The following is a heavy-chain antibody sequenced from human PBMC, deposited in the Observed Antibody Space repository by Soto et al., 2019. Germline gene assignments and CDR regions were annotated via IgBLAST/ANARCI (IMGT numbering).Heavy chain of an antibody. J-gene: IGHJ3*02. CDR2: IKQDGSEK. CDR3: ARESAYYDSSGYFRSHDAFDI. D-gene: IGHD3-22*01. V-gene: IGHV3-7*04. CDR1: GFTFSSYW. Sequence: GGSLRLSCAASGFTFSSYWMSWVRQAPGKGLEWVANIKQDGSEKYYVDSVKGRFTISRDNAKNSLYLQMNSLRAEDTAVYYCARESAYYDSSGYFRSHDAFDIWGQGTMVTVSS.